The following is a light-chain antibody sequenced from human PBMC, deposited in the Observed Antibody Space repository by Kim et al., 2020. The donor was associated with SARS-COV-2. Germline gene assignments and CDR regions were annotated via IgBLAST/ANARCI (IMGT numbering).Light chain of an antibody. CDR3: QQSYSTPLT. CDR2: AAS. J-gene: IGKJ4*01. V-gene: IGKV1-39*01. Sequence: DIQMSQSPSSLSASVGDRVTITCRASQSISSYLNWYQQKPGKAPKLLIYAASSLQSGVPSRFSGSGSVTDFTLTISSLQPEDFATYSCQQSYSTPLTFGGGTKVDIK. CDR1: QSISSY.